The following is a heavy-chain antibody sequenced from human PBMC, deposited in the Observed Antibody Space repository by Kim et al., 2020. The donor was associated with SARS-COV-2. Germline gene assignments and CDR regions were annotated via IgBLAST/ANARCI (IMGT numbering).Heavy chain of an antibody. CDR2: IYYSGST. Sequence: SETLSLTCTVSGGSISSYYWSWIRQPPGKRLEWIGYIYYSGSTNYNPSLKSRVTISVDTSKNQFSLKLSSVTAADTAVYYCARYSGYDWGFDYWGQGTLVTVSS. CDR1: GGSISSYY. V-gene: IGHV4-59*01. D-gene: IGHD5-12*01. CDR3: ARYSGYDWGFDY. J-gene: IGHJ4*02.